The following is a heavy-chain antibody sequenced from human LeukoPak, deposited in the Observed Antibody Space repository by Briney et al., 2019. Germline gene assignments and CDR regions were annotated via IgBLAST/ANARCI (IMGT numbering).Heavy chain of an antibody. J-gene: IGHJ5*02. CDR2: ISSGGMWI. CDR1: GFTFSSYS. D-gene: IGHD6-19*01. Sequence: GGSLRLSCAASGFTFSSYSMNWVRQAPGKGLEWVSSISSGGMWIYYADSLKGRFTISRDNSKNTLYLQMNGLRSEDTAVYYCARNGIAVAGTSNWFDPWGQGTLVTVSS. V-gene: IGHV3-21*04. CDR3: ARNGIAVAGTSNWFDP.